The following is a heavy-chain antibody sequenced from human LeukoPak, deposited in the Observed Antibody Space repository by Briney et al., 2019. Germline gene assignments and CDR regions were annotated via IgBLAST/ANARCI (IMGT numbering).Heavy chain of an antibody. Sequence: GGSLRLSCAASGFTFSSYSMNWVRQAPGKGLEWVSSISSSSSCIYYADSVKGRFTISRDNAKNSLYLQMNSLRAEDTAVYYCAREGVDTAMVDYWGQGTLVTVSS. CDR2: ISSSSSCI. D-gene: IGHD5-18*01. CDR1: GFTFSSYS. CDR3: AREGVDTAMVDY. J-gene: IGHJ4*02. V-gene: IGHV3-21*01.